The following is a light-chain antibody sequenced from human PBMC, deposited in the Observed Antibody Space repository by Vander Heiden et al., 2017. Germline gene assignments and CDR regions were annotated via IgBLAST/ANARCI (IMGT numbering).Light chain of an antibody. CDR2: AAS. Sequence: DIQMTQSPSSLSASVGDRVTITFRASQSISSYLNWYQHKPGKAPKLLIYAASSLQSDVPSRFSGSGSGTGFTLTISSLQPEDFATYYCQQSYSTLLTFGGGTKVEIK. CDR3: QQSYSTLLT. CDR1: QSISSY. J-gene: IGKJ4*01. V-gene: IGKV1-39*01.